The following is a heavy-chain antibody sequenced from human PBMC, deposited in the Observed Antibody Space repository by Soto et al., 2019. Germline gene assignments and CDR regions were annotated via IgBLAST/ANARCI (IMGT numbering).Heavy chain of an antibody. J-gene: IGHJ6*01. Sequence: QAPGKGLEWVAVISYDGSNKYYADSVKGRFTISRDNSKNTLYLQMNSLRAEDTAVYYCAKEWESSRWYYG. CDR3: AKEWESSRWYYG. V-gene: IGHV3-30*18. CDR2: ISYDGSNK. D-gene: IGHD6-13*01.